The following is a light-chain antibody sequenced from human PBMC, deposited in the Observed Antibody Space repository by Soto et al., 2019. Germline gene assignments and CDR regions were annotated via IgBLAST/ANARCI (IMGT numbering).Light chain of an antibody. J-gene: IGKJ4*01. V-gene: IGKV3-15*01. CDR1: QSVRTN. CDR2: DAS. CDR3: QQYNDWPPLP. Sequence: IVVTQSPAALSVSTGDRATLSCMASQSVRTNLAWYQLTPGQTPTLLIYDASTRATGVPARFSGTVSGTDFTLTISSLQSDDFAVYYCQQYNDWPPLPFGGGTKVDIK.